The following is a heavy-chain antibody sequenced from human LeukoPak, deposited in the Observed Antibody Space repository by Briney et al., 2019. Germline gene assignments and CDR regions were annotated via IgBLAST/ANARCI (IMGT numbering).Heavy chain of an antibody. D-gene: IGHD3-10*01. CDR1: GFTLSDYY. Sequence: GGSLRLSCAASGFTLSDYYTSWIRQAPGKGLEWVSYFSTGGSIIYYADSVKGRFTISRDKAKNSLYLEMNSLRADDTAVYYCAKDGPYYYGSGSGFDYWGRGTLVTVSS. J-gene: IGHJ4*02. CDR2: FSTGGSII. V-gene: IGHV3-11*01. CDR3: AKDGPYYYGSGSGFDY.